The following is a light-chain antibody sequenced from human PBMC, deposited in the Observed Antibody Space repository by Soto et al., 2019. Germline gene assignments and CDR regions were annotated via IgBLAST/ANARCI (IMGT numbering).Light chain of an antibody. CDR2: AAS. CDR3: QQSYSTPRGYT. CDR1: QGISSY. Sequence: DIQLTQSPSFLSASVGDRVTITCRASQGISSYLAWYQQKPGKAPNLLIYAASTLQSGVPSRFSGSGSGTDFTLTISSLQPEDFATYYCQQSYSTPRGYTFGQGTKVDIK. J-gene: IGKJ2*01. V-gene: IGKV1-39*01.